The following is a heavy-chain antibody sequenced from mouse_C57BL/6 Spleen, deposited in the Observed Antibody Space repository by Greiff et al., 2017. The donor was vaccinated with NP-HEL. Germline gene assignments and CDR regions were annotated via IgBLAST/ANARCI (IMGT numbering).Heavy chain of an antibody. V-gene: IGHV1-53*01. Sequence: QVQLQQPGTELVKPGASVKLSCKASGYTFTSYWMHWVKQRPGQGLEWIGNINPSNGGTNYNEKFKSKATLTVDKSSSTAYMQLSSLTSEDSAVYYCAREGYGNYDWCFDVWGTGTTVTVSS. J-gene: IGHJ1*03. D-gene: IGHD2-1*01. CDR2: INPSNGGT. CDR3: AREGYGNYDWCFDV. CDR1: GYTFTSYW.